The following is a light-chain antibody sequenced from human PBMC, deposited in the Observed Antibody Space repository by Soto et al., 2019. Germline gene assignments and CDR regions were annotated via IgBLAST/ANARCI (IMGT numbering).Light chain of an antibody. CDR3: QQYGSSPPAIT. CDR1: RSVSSSD. J-gene: IGKJ5*01. Sequence: MVLTQSPGTLSLSPGERATLSCRASRSVSSSDLAWYQQKPGQAPRLLIHGASSRATGIPDRFSGSGSGTDFTLTINRLEPEDFAVYYCQQYGSSPPAITFGQGTRLEIK. V-gene: IGKV3-20*01. CDR2: GAS.